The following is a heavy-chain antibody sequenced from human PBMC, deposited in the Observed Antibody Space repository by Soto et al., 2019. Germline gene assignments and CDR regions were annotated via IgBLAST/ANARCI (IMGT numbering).Heavy chain of an antibody. Sequence: PSETLSLTCAVYGGSFCGYYWSWIRQPPGKGLEWIGEINHSGSTNYNPSLKSRVTISVDTSKNQFSLKLSSVTAADTAFYYCAITRDYEFYYFDYRAREPWSPSPQ. CDR1: GGSFCGYY. CDR2: INHSGST. V-gene: IGHV4-34*01. CDR3: AITRDYEFYYFDY. J-gene: IGHJ4*02. D-gene: IGHD3-3*01.